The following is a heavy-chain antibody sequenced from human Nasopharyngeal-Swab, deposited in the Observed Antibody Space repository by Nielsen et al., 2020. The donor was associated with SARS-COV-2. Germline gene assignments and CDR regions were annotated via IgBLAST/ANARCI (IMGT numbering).Heavy chain of an antibody. J-gene: IGHJ3*02. Sequence: SVRLSCTAWGDMETSFGITWERQAPGQGLEWMGWISAYNGNTNYAQKFQDRVTMTTDTSTTTAYMELRGLKTDDTAVYYCARDNESGDYYAYDIWGQGTTVTVSS. CDR3: ARDNESGDYYAYDI. CDR2: ISAYNGNT. D-gene: IGHD4-17*01. V-gene: IGHV1-18*01. CDR1: GDMETSFG.